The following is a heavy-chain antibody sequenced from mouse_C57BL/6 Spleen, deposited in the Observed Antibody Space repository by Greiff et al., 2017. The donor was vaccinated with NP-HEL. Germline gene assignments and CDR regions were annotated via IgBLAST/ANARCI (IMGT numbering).Heavy chain of an antibody. D-gene: IGHD1-1*01. V-gene: IGHV1-64*01. CDR1: GYTFTSYW. CDR2: IHPNSGST. CDR3: ARGDITTVLDY. Sequence: QAQLQQPGAELVKPGASVKLSCKASGYTFTSYWMHWVKQRPGQGLEWIGMIHPNSGSTNYNEKFKSKATLTVDKSSSTAYMQLSSLTSEDSAVYYCARGDITTVLDYWGQGTTLTVSS. J-gene: IGHJ2*01.